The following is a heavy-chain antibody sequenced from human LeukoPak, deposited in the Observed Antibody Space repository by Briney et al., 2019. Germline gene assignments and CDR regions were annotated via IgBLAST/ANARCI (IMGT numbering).Heavy chain of an antibody. V-gene: IGHV3-21*01. D-gene: IGHD3/OR15-3a*01. CDR1: GFTFSSYS. J-gene: IGHJ3*02. CDR2: ISSSSSYI. Sequence: GGSLRLSCAASGFTFSSYSMNWFRQAPGKGLEWVSSISSSSSYIYYADSVKGRFTISRDNAKNSLYLQMNSLRAEDTAVYYCARVGTGNDAFDIWGQRTMVTVSS. CDR3: ARVGTGNDAFDI.